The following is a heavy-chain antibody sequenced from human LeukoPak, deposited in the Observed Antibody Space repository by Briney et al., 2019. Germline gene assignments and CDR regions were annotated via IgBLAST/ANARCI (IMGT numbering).Heavy chain of an antibody. CDR3: ARTEGYDWFDP. CDR1: GGMFSSYA. V-gene: IGHV1-69*06. D-gene: IGHD5-18*01. Sequence: ASVKVSCKASGGMFSSYAITWVRQAPGQGLEWMGGIIPIFGTANYAQKFQGRVTITADKSTSTAYMELSSLRSEDTAVYYCARTEGYDWFDPWGQGTLVTVSS. J-gene: IGHJ5*02. CDR2: IIPIFGTA.